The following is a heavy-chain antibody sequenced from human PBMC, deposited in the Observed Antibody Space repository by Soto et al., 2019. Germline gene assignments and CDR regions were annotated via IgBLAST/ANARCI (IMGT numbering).Heavy chain of an antibody. V-gene: IGHV1-18*01. CDR2: ISPYTGNT. Sequence: QVQLVQSGDEVKKPGASVKVSCKASGYIFVNYGIAWVRQAPGQGLEWMGWISPYTGNTHSATKVQGRLTMTPDTSTSTAYMDLGSLTSYDTAVYYCVMVDNYVTPTPQDVWGHGSTVTVSS. J-gene: IGHJ6*02. D-gene: IGHD3-16*01. CDR1: GYIFVNYG. CDR3: VMVDNYVTPTPQDV.